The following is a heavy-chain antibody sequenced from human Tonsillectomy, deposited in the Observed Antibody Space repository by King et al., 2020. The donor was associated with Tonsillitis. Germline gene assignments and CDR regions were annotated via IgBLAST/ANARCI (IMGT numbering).Heavy chain of an antibody. V-gene: IGHV1-18*01. Sequence: QLVQSGAEVKKPGASVKVSCKASGYTFTSYGISWVRQAPGQGLEWMGWISAYNGNTNYAQKLQGRVTMTTDTSTSPAYMELRSLRSDDTAVYYCARDPGCSGGSCYSEYWYFDLWGRGTLVTVSS. CDR3: ARDPGCSGGSCYSEYWYFDL. J-gene: IGHJ2*01. CDR1: GYTFTSYG. CDR2: ISAYNGNT. D-gene: IGHD2-15*01.